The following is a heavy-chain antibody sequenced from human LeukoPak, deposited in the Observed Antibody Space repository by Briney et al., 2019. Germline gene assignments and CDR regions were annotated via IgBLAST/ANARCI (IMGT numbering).Heavy chain of an antibody. CDR3: ASLPFYGSGSYNFDY. CDR2: IWYDGSNK. D-gene: IGHD3-10*01. V-gene: IGHV3-33*01. CDR1: GFTFSSYG. J-gene: IGHJ4*02. Sequence: TGGSLRLSCAASGFTFSSYGMHWVRQAPGKGLEWVAVIWYDGSNKYYADSVKGRFTISRDNSKNTLYLQMNSLRAEETAVYYCASLPFYGSGSYNFDYWGQGTLVTVSS.